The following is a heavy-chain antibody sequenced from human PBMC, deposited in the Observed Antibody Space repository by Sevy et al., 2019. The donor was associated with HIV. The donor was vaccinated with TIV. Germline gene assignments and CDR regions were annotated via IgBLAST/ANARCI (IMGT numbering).Heavy chain of an antibody. Sequence: GGSLRLSCVASGFTFSSYWMSWVRQAPGKGLEWVANIKQDGSEKYYVDSVKGRFTISRDNAKNSLYLQMNSLRAEDTAVYYCARSGGSYDYGMDVWGQGTTVTVSS. V-gene: IGHV3-7*01. J-gene: IGHJ6*02. CDR2: IKQDGSEK. D-gene: IGHD1-26*01. CDR3: ARSGGSYDYGMDV. CDR1: GFTFSSYW.